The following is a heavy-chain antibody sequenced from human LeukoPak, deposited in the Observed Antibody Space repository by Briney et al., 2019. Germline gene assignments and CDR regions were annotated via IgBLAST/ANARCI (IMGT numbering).Heavy chain of an antibody. CDR2: INPNSGGT. CDR3: ARLYTFNYYFDY. V-gene: IGHV1-2*02. D-gene: IGHD2-2*02. J-gene: IGHJ4*02. Sequence: ASVKVSCKASGYTFTGYYMHWVRQAPGQGLEWMGWINPNSGGTNYAQKFQGRVTMTRDTSISTAYMELSRLRSDDTAVYYCARLYTFNYYFDYWGQGTMVTVSS. CDR1: GYTFTGYY.